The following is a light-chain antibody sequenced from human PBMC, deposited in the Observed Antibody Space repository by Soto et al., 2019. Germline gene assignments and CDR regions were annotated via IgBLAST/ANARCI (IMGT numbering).Light chain of an antibody. V-gene: IGKV3-15*01. CDR2: GAS. CDR3: QHYSTWLWT. CDR1: QSVSSK. Sequence: EIVMTQSPATLSVSPGERATLSCRASQSVSSKLAWYQQKPGQGPRLLIYGASSRATGIPARFSGSGSGTEFTLTIRSLQSEDFAVYSCQHYSTWLWTFGQGTKVEIK. J-gene: IGKJ1*01.